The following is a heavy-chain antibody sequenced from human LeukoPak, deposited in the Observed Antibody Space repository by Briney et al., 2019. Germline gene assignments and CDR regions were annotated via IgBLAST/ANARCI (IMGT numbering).Heavy chain of an antibody. V-gene: IGHV3-21*04. CDR2: ISSSSSYI. Sequence: GGSLRLSCAASGFTFSSYSMNWVRQAPGKGLEWVSSISSSSSYIYYADSVKGRFTISRDNAKNSLYLQMNSLRAEDTAVYYCAKDPTMVQGVITDYWGQGTLVTVSS. J-gene: IGHJ4*02. CDR3: AKDPTMVQGVITDY. D-gene: IGHD3-10*01. CDR1: GFTFSSYS.